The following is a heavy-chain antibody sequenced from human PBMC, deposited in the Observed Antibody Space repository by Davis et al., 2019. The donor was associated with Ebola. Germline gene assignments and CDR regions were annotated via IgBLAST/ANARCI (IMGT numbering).Heavy chain of an antibody. D-gene: IGHD6-19*01. CDR3: AKGGSGWPSDYSYDTGV. Sequence: PGSLLKISCAASGFTFSRYAMTWARQAPGKGLEWVSAITSSGGTTYYADSVKGRFTISRDNSRNTLYLQMTSLRVDDTAVYYCAKGGSGWPSDYSYDTGVWGNGTTVTVSS. V-gene: IGHV3-23*01. CDR1: GFTFSRYA. CDR2: ITSSGGTT. J-gene: IGHJ6*04.